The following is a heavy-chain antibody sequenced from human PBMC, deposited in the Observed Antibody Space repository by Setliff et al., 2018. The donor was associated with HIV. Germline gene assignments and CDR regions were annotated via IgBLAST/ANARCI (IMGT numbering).Heavy chain of an antibody. V-gene: IGHV1-2*06. J-gene: IGHJ4*02. CDR2: INPYSGGT. CDR3: ARGPTVGAADY. Sequence: ASVKVSCKASGYMFIGYYIHWVRQAPGQGLEWMGRINPYSGGTNYAQKFQGSVTMTRDTSITTAYMELSRLISDDTAVYYCARGPTVGAADYWGQGTLVTVSS. D-gene: IGHD1-26*01. CDR1: GYMFIGYY.